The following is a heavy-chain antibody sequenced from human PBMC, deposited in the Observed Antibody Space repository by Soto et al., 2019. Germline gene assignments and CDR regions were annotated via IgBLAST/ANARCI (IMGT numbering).Heavy chain of an antibody. Sequence: SETLSLTCSVSRGSVISSSYYWGWIRQPPGKGLEWIGSKYFSGSTYYNPSLESRVTISVDTSKNQFSLKLSSVTAEDTAVYYCVRHPLGIDWFDPWGQGTLVTVSS. CDR3: VRHPLGIDWFDP. D-gene: IGHD2-15*01. J-gene: IGHJ5*02. V-gene: IGHV4-39*01. CDR1: RGSVISSSYY. CDR2: KYFSGST.